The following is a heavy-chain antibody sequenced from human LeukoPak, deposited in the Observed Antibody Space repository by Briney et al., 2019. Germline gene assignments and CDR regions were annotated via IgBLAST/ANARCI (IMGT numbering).Heavy chain of an antibody. CDR3: ARGRRRLLWFGAPSGGHAFDI. J-gene: IGHJ3*02. CDR2: IYYSGST. CDR1: GGSISSSSYY. Sequence: SETLSLTCTVSGGSISSSSYYWGWIRQPPGKGLEWIGSIYYSGSTYYNPSLKSRVTISVDTSKNQFSLKLSSVTAADTAVYYCARGRRRLLWFGAPSGGHAFDIWGQGTMITVSS. V-gene: IGHV4-39*07. D-gene: IGHD3-10*01.